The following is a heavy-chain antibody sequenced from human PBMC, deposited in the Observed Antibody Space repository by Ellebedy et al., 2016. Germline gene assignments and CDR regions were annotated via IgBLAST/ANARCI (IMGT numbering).Heavy chain of an antibody. D-gene: IGHD1-26*01. CDR1: GFTFSSYG. CDR3: ARGGGTAFDY. Sequence: GGSLRLXXAASGFTFSSYGMHWVRQAPGKGLEWVAVIWYDGSNKYYADSVKGRFTISRDNSKNTLYLQMNSLRAEDTAVYYCARGGGTAFDYWGQGTLVTVSS. CDR2: IWYDGSNK. V-gene: IGHV3-33*01. J-gene: IGHJ4*02.